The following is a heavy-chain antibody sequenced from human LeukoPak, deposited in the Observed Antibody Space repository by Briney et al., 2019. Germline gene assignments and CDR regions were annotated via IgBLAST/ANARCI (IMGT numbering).Heavy chain of an antibody. CDR3: GKDWKLDY. D-gene: IGHD1-1*01. Sequence: PGGSLRLSRAASGFTFNNYAMSWVRQAPGKGLEWVSAIGDNGRDTKYADSVKGRFTISRDNSKNTLYLQMNSLRVEDTAIYYCGKDWKLDYWGQGTLVTVSS. CDR1: GFTFNNYA. J-gene: IGHJ4*02. V-gene: IGHV3-23*01. CDR2: IGDNGRDT.